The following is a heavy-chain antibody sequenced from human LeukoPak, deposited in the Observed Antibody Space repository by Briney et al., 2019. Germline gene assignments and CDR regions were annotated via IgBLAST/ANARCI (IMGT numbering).Heavy chain of an antibody. CDR1: GYTFTGYY. Sequence: ASVKVSCKASGYTFTGYYLHWVRQAPGQGLEWMGCVNPNSGDTNYAQKFQGSVTMTRDTSISTVYMELSRLRSDDTAVYYCARKNYYDSSGYPLDYWGQGTLVTVSS. CDR3: ARKNYYDSSGYPLDY. V-gene: IGHV1-2*02. J-gene: IGHJ4*02. CDR2: VNPNSGDT. D-gene: IGHD3-22*01.